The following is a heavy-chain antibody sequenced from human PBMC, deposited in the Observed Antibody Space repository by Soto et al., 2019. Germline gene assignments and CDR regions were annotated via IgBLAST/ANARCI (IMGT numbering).Heavy chain of an antibody. J-gene: IGHJ4*02. V-gene: IGHV3-33*01. Sequence: TGGSLRLSCAASGFTFSSYGMHWVRQAPGKGLEWVAVIWYDGSNKYYADSVKGRFTISRDNSKNTLYLQMNSLRAEDTAVYYCARDGHYGDNKYFDYWGQGTLVTVSS. CDR2: IWYDGSNK. D-gene: IGHD4-17*01. CDR3: ARDGHYGDNKYFDY. CDR1: GFTFSSYG.